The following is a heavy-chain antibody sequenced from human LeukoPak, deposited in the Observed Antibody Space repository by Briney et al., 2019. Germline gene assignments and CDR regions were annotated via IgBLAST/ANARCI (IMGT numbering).Heavy chain of an antibody. CDR3: ARAVDVADY. Sequence: GGSLRLSCVASGIIFTYPRMSWGRQAPGKGLDWVANIKEDESAKFYADSVRGRFTISRDNAKNSVYLEMNNLRVEDTAVYYCARAVDVADYWGRGTLVTVSS. CDR2: IKEDESAK. D-gene: IGHD3-16*01. V-gene: IGHV3-7*01. J-gene: IGHJ4*02. CDR1: GIIFTYPR.